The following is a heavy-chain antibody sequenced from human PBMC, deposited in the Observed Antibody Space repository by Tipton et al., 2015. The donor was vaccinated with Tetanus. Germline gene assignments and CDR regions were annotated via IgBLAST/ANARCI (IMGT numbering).Heavy chain of an antibody. CDR2: ISSDGSST. Sequence: SLRLSCAASGFTFSGYWMHWVRQAPGKGLVWVSRISSDGSSTNYADSVKGRFTISRDTATNTLYLQMNSLRAEDTAVYYCARARWLRNGMDVWGQGTTVTVSS. CDR3: ARARWLRNGMDV. CDR1: GFTFSGYW. J-gene: IGHJ6*02. V-gene: IGHV3-74*01. D-gene: IGHD5-12*01.